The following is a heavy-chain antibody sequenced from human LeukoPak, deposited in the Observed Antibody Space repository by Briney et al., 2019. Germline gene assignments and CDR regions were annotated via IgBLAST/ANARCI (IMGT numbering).Heavy chain of an antibody. J-gene: IGHJ6*02. CDR3: ARGQSGTPHYYYGMDV. V-gene: IGHV3-53*01. Sequence: GRSLRLSCAASGFIVSSNHMSWVRQAPGMGLEWVSIIYSGGSTYYADSVKGRFTVSRDNSKNTLSLQMNSLRAEDTAVYYCARGQSGTPHYYYGMDVWGQGTTVTVSS. CDR1: GFIVSSNH. CDR2: IYSGGST. D-gene: IGHD3-10*01.